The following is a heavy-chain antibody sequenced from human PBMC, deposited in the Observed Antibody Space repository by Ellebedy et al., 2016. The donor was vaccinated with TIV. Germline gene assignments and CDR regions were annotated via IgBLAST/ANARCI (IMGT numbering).Heavy chain of an antibody. V-gene: IGHV3-7*01. Sequence: GESLKISCAASGFTFSGYWMSWVRQAPGKGLEWVANIKEDGSEAYYVDSVKGRFTISRDNAKNSLYLQMSNLRAEDTAVFYCARAGGRHSTGSGFYWGQGTLVTVSS. D-gene: IGHD2-2*01. CDR2: IKEDGSEA. J-gene: IGHJ4*02. CDR1: GFTFSGYW. CDR3: ARAGGRHSTGSGFY.